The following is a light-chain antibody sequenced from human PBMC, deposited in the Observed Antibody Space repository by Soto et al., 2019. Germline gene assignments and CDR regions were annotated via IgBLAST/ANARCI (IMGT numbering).Light chain of an antibody. CDR2: GAS. CDR3: QQANSFPPT. Sequence: DLPMTQSPSFVSASVGDRVTISCRASQRIVTWVAWYQQKPGKAPKLLIYGASNLQSGVPSRFSGSGFGTDFTLTISSLQPEDFATYYCQQANSFPPTFGQGTKLELK. CDR1: QRIVTW. J-gene: IGKJ2*01. V-gene: IGKV1-12*01.